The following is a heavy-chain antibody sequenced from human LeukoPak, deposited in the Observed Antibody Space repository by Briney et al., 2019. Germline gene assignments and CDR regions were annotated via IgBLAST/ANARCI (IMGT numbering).Heavy chain of an antibody. Sequence: SETLSLTCTVSGGSISSYYWSWIRQPPGKGLEWIGYIYYSGSTNYNPPLKSRVTISVDTSKNQFSLKLSSVAAADTAVYYCARGVSYYDSSGYKHWGQGTLVTVSS. V-gene: IGHV4-59*01. CDR3: ARGVSYYDSSGYKH. D-gene: IGHD3-22*01. CDR1: GGSISSYY. J-gene: IGHJ1*01. CDR2: IYYSGST.